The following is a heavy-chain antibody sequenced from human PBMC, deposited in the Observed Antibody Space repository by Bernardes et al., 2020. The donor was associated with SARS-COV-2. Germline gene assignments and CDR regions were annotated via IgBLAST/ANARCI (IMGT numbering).Heavy chain of an antibody. CDR1: GFSFSSYA. CDR3: AKHTVLRFKERYFDY. J-gene: IGHJ4*02. D-gene: IGHD3-3*01. V-gene: IGHV3-23*01. CDR2: ISGSGMST. Sequence: GGSLRLSCAASGFSFSSYAMTWVRQAPGKGLEWVSSISGSGMSTSYSESVKGRFTISRDNSKNTLFLQMNSLRAEDTAIYYCAKHTVLRFKERYFDYWGQGTRVTVSS.